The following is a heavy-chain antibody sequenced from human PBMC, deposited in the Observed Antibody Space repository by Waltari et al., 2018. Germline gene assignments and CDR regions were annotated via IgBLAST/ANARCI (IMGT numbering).Heavy chain of an antibody. J-gene: IGHJ4*02. CDR1: GFTFSGSA. D-gene: IGHD3-22*01. CDR2: IRSKANSYAT. CDR3: TRRSSDDSSGYWAS. V-gene: IGHV3-73*01. Sequence: EVQLVESGGGLVQPGGSLKLSCAASGFTFSGSAMHWVRQASGKGLDWVGRIRSKANSYATAYAASVKGRFTISRDDSKNTAYRQMNSLKTEDTAVYYCTRRSSDDSSGYWASWGQGTLVTVSS.